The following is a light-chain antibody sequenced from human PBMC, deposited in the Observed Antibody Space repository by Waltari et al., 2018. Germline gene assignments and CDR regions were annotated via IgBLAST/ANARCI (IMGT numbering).Light chain of an antibody. CDR3: QQYDHFPLT. V-gene: IGKV1-33*01. J-gene: IGKJ4*01. Sequence: DIQMTQSPSSLSASVGDRVTITCRASLGINNYLSWYQQKPGKAPKRPIYSTSNLESGVPSRFSGSGSGTDYTLTISDLQPEDFSTYYCQQYDHFPLTFGGGTTVEIK. CDR1: LGINNY. CDR2: STS.